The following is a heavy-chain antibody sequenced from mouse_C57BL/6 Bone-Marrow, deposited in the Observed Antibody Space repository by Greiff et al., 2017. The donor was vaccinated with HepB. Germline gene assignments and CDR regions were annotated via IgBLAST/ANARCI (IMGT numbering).Heavy chain of an antibody. CDR3: TPYDYDGFAY. D-gene: IGHD2-4*01. Sequence: SGAELVRPGASVKLSCTASGFNIKDDYMHWVKQRPEQGLEWIGWIDPENGDTEYASKFQGKAPITADTSSNTAYLQLSSLTSEDTAVYYCTPYDYDGFAYWGQGTLVTVSA. V-gene: IGHV14-4*01. CDR1: GFNIKDDY. J-gene: IGHJ3*01. CDR2: IDPENGDT.